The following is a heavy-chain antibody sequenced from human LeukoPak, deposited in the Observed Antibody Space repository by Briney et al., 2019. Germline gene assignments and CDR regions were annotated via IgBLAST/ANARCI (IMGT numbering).Heavy chain of an antibody. CDR2: IYSGGTT. CDR1: GFTVGTNY. V-gene: IGHV3-53*01. J-gene: IGHJ2*01. D-gene: IGHD3-10*01. CDR3: ARVGDHYHWYFDL. Sequence: PGGSLGLSCAASGFTVGTNYMNWVRQAPGKGLEWVSIIYSGGTTYYTDSVKGRFTISRDNSKNTLYLQMNSLRIEDTAVYYCARVGDHYHWYFDLWGRGALVTVSS.